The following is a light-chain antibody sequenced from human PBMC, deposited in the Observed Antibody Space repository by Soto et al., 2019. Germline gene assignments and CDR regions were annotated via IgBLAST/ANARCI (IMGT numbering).Light chain of an antibody. CDR2: WAS. CDR3: QQYYSTPPMYT. Sequence: DIVMTQSPDSLAVSLGERATINCKSSQSVLYSSNNKYYLDWYQQKPGQHPKLLIYWASTRESGVPDRFSGSGSGTDFTLTISSLQAEDVAVYYCQQYYSTPPMYTFGQGTKLEI. V-gene: IGKV4-1*01. J-gene: IGKJ2*01. CDR1: QSVLYSSNNKYY.